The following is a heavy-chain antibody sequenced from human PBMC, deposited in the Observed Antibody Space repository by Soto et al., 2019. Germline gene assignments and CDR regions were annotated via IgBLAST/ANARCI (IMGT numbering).Heavy chain of an antibody. J-gene: IGHJ6*02. V-gene: IGHV1-2*04. D-gene: IGHD6-13*01. CDR3: ARDQGYSSSWYVDYGMDA. Sequence: GASVKVSCKASGYTFTGYYMHWVRQAPGQGLEWMGWINPNSGGTNYAQKFQGWVTMTRDTSISTAYMELSRLRSDDTAVYYCARDQGYSSSWYVDYGMDAWGQGTPVTVSS. CDR2: INPNSGGT. CDR1: GYTFTGYY.